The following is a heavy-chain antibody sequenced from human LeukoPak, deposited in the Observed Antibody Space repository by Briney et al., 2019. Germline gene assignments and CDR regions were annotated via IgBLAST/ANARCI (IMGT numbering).Heavy chain of an antibody. CDR2: IYYSGST. Sequence: PSETLSLTCTVSGGSISSYYWSWIRQPPGKGLEWIGYIYYSGSTNYNPSLKSRVTISVDTSKNQFSLKLSSVTAADTAVYYCARVVAAITGYFGYWGQGTLVTVSS. V-gene: IGHV4-59*01. CDR3: ARVVAAITGYFGY. D-gene: IGHD2-15*01. CDR1: GGSISSYY. J-gene: IGHJ4*02.